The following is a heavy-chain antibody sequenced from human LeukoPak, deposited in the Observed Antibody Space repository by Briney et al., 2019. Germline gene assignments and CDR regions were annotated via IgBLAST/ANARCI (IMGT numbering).Heavy chain of an antibody. D-gene: IGHD2-2*01. CDR3: ARDSRQTRFDY. J-gene: IGHJ4*02. Sequence: SETLSLTCAVSGDSISSSNWWNWVRQPPGKGLEWIGEIYHSGNTNYNPSLKSRVTMSLDKSKDQFSLKLTSVTAADTAVYYCARDSRQTRFDYWGRGTLVTVSS. CDR1: GDSISSSNW. V-gene: IGHV4-4*02. CDR2: IYHSGNT.